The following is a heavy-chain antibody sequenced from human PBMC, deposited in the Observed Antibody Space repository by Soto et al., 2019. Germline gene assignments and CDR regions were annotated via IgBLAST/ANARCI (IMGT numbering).Heavy chain of an antibody. CDR1: GGSISSSSYY. J-gene: IGHJ3*02. D-gene: IGHD2-15*01. CDR3: ARSVNIVVVVAAITDDAFDI. CDR2: IYYSGST. Sequence: SETLSLTCTVSGGSISSSSYYWGWIRQPPGKGLEWIGSIYYSGSTYYNPSLKSRVTISVDTSKNQFSLKLSSVTAADTAVYYCARSVNIVVVVAAITDDAFDIWGQGTMVTVSS. V-gene: IGHV4-39*01.